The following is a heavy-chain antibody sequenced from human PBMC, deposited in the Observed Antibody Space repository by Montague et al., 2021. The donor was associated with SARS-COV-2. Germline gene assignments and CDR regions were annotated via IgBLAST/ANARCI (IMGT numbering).Heavy chain of an antibody. V-gene: IGHV2-5*02. D-gene: IGHD6-13*01. CDR2: IYWDDDK. J-gene: IGHJ4*02. CDR3: AHRTVLAAAWDY. Sequence: PALVKPTQTLTLTCTFSGFSLSTSGVGVGWIRQPPGKALEWLALIYWDDDKRYSPSLKSRLTITKDTSKNQVVLTMTNMDPVDTATYYCAHRTVLAAAWDYWGQGTLVTVSS. CDR1: GFSLSTSGVG.